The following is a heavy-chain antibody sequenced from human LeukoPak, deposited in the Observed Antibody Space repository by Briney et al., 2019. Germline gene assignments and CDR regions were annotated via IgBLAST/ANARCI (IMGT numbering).Heavy chain of an antibody. D-gene: IGHD6-6*01. V-gene: IGHV1-2*02. Sequence: ASVKVSCKASGYTFTGYYMHWVRQAPGQGLEWMGWINPNSGSTNYAQKFQGRVTITRDTSISTAYMELSRLRSDDTAVYYCARGYSSSLGYMDVWGKGTTVTVS. CDR1: GYTFTGYY. J-gene: IGHJ6*03. CDR2: INPNSGST. CDR3: ARGYSSSLGYMDV.